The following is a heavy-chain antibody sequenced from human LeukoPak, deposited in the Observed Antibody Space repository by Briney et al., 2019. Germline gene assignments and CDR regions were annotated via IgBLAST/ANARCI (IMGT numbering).Heavy chain of an antibody. CDR3: ARVSGTLYGSKDYYYGMDV. V-gene: IGHV4-39*07. J-gene: IGHJ6*02. CDR1: GGSISSSTYY. D-gene: IGHD3-10*01. Sequence: NPSETLSLTCTVSGGSISSSTYYWGWIRQPPGKGLEWIGSIYYNGNTYYNPSLKSRVTISEDTSKNQFSLKLSSVTAADTAVYYCARVSGTLYGSKDYYYGMDVWGQGTTVTVSS. CDR2: IYYNGNT.